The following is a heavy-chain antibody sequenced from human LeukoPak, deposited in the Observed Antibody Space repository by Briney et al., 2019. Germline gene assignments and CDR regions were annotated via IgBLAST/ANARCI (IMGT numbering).Heavy chain of an antibody. D-gene: IGHD3-22*01. Sequence: GGSLRLSCAASGFTFSSYSINWVRQAPGKGLEWVSPISSSSSGIHYADSVKGRFTISRDNAKNSLYLQMNSLRAEDTAVYYCARGPYFDSSGDYWGQGTLVTVPS. CDR3: ARGPYFDSSGDY. CDR1: GFTFSSYS. CDR2: ISSSSSGI. V-gene: IGHV3-48*04. J-gene: IGHJ4*02.